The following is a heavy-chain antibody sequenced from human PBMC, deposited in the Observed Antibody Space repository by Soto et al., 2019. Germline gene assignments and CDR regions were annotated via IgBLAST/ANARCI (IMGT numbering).Heavy chain of an antibody. CDR2: INPIFGTA. V-gene: IGHV1-69*06. CDR3: ARARGGIYYDSSGSVDWFDP. J-gene: IGHJ5*02. Sequence: QVQLVQSGAEVKKPGASVKVSCKASGYTFTGYYMHWVRQAPGQGLEWMGWINPIFGTANYAQKFQGRVTITADKSTSTAYMELSSLRSEDTAVYYCARARGGIYYDSSGSVDWFDPWGQGTLVTVSS. D-gene: IGHD3-22*01. CDR1: GYTFTGYY.